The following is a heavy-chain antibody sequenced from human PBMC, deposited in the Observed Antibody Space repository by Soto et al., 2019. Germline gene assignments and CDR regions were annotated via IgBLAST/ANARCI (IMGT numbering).Heavy chain of an antibody. D-gene: IGHD2-2*01. CDR2: IYSDNNT. CDR1: GFTVSSDS. J-gene: IGHJ6*02. V-gene: IGHV3-53*05. CDR3: ARAPLDIVVVPAAMLNYYYGMDV. Sequence: QPGGSLRLTCAASGFTVSSDSMTWVRQAPGKGLEWISIIYSDNNTDYADSVKGRFSISRDTSKNILYLQMNSLRAEDTAVYYCARAPLDIVVVPAAMLNYYYGMDVWGQGTTVTVSS.